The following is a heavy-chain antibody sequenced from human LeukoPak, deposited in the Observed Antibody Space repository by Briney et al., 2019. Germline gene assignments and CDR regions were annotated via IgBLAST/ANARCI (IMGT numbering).Heavy chain of an antibody. CDR2: ISSSSSYI. J-gene: IGHJ3*02. CDR1: GFTFSDYT. D-gene: IGHD1-26*01. CDR3: ARNLGDGAFDI. Sequence: GGSLRLSCAASGFTFSDYTMNWVRQAPGKGLEWVSSISSSSSYIYSADSVRGRFTISRDNAKNSVYLPMNSLREDDTAVYYCARNLGDGAFDIWGQGTMVTVSS. V-gene: IGHV3-21*01.